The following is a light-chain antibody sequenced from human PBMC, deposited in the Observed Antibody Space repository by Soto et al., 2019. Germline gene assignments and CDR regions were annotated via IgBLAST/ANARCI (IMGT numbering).Light chain of an antibody. CDR2: GAS. V-gene: IGKV3D-20*02. Sequence: EIVLTQSPGTLSLSPGERATLSCRASQSVASSSLAWYQQKPGQAPXLLLXGASSRATGIPDRFSGSVSWKDFTLTISRLEPEDFAGYYCQQRSNWPRGITFGQGTRLEIK. J-gene: IGKJ5*01. CDR1: QSVASSS. CDR3: QQRSNWPRGIT.